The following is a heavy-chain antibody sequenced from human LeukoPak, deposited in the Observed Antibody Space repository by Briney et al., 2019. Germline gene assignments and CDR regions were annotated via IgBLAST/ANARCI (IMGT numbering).Heavy chain of an antibody. CDR2: IIPILGIA. CDR1: GGTFSSYT. J-gene: IGHJ5*02. D-gene: IGHD2-2*01. CDR3: ARGIGYCSSTSCRNWFDP. Sequence: SVKVSCKASGGTFSSYTISWVRQASGQGLEWMGRIIPILGIANYAQKFQGRVTITADKSTSTAYMELSSLRSEDTAVYYCARGIGYCSSTSCRNWFDPWGQGTLVTVSS. V-gene: IGHV1-69*02.